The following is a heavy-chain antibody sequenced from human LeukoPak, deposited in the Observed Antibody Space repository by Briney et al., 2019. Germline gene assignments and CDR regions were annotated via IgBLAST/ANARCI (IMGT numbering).Heavy chain of an antibody. D-gene: IGHD3-22*01. CDR2: IYSGGST. Sequence: GGSLRLSCAASGFTVSSNYMSWVRQAPGKGLEWVSVIYSGGSTYYADSVKGRFTISRDNSKNTLYLQMNSLRAEDTAVYYCARGRKRTYYYDSSGQVDYWGQGTLVTVSS. CDR3: ARGRKRTYYYDSSGQVDY. J-gene: IGHJ4*02. CDR1: GFTVSSNY. V-gene: IGHV3-66*01.